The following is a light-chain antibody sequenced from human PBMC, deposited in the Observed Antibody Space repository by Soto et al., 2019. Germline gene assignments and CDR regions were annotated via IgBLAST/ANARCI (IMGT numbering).Light chain of an antibody. V-gene: IGKV1-5*03. J-gene: IGKJ2*01. CDR1: QSISTW. CDR2: KAS. CDR3: QQYNSYPYT. Sequence: DIQMTQSPSTLSASVGDRVTITCRASQSISTWLAWYQQKPGKAPKLLIYKASTLQSGVPSRFSGSGSGTEFALTISSLQPDDSATYYCQQYNSYPYTFGQGTKLEIK.